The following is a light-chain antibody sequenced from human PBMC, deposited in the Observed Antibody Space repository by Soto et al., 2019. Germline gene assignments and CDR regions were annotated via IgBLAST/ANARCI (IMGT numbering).Light chain of an antibody. Sequence: QSVLTQPASVSGSPGQSITISCTGASSDFGNFNYVSWYQQHPGKVPKLIIYEVTSRPSGVSNRFSGSKSDNTASLTISGLQDEDEDYYYCSSYTSINTQLFGGGTKLTVL. CDR2: EVT. CDR1: SSDFGNFNY. J-gene: IGLJ3*02. V-gene: IGLV2-14*01. CDR3: SSYTSINTQL.